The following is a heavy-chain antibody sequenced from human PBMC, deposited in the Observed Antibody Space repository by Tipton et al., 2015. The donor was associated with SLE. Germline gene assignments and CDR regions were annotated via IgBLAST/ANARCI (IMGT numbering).Heavy chain of an antibody. CDR3: ARGWGWFDY. J-gene: IGHJ4*02. V-gene: IGHV4-34*01. D-gene: IGHD7-27*01. CDR2: ISHSGST. Sequence: TLSLTCTVSGGSFSGYSWSWIRQPPGKGLEWIGEISHSGSTSHNPSLNSRVSISIDMSKNHFSLKLNSVTAADTAVYYCARGWGWFDYWGQGTQVTVSS. CDR1: GGSFSGYS.